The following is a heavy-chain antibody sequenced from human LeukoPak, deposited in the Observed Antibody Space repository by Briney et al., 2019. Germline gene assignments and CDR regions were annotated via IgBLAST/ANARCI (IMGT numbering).Heavy chain of an antibody. V-gene: IGHV4-59*12. J-gene: IGHJ3*02. Sequence: NPSETLSLTCTVSGGSISSYYWSWIRQPPGKGLEWIGYIYYSGSTNYNPSLKSRVTISVDTSKNQFSLKLSSVTAADTAVYYCARVTKTHAFDIWGQGTMVTVSS. CDR1: GGSISSYY. CDR2: IYYSGST. CDR3: ARVTKTHAFDI.